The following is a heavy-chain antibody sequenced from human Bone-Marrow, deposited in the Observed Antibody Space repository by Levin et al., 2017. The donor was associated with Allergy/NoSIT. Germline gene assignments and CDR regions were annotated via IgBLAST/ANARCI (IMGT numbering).Heavy chain of an antibody. J-gene: IGHJ4*02. Sequence: SETLSLTCTVSGGSISSSSYYWGWIRQPPGKGLEWIGSIYYSGSTYYNPSLKSRVTISVDTSKNQFSLKLSSVTAADTAVYYCARTKGGGPDTVIAAAGTYDYWGQGTLVTVSS. CDR3: ARTKGGGPDTVIAAAGTYDY. CDR2: IYYSGST. CDR1: GGSISSSSYY. D-gene: IGHD6-13*01. V-gene: IGHV4-39*01.